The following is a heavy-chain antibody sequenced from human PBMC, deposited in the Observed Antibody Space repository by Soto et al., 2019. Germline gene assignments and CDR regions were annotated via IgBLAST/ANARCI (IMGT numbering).Heavy chain of an antibody. CDR3: ASGYSYGYNF. Sequence: QVQLVQPGAEVKKPGSSVKVSCKASGGTFSSYAISWVRQAPGQGLEWMGGVIPMFGTANYAQKFQDRVTTTADASTNTAYMELTSLRSEDTAVYYCASGYSYGYNFWGHGSLLTVSS. CDR2: VIPMFGTA. CDR1: GGTFSSYA. V-gene: IGHV1-69*01. J-gene: IGHJ1*01. D-gene: IGHD5-18*01.